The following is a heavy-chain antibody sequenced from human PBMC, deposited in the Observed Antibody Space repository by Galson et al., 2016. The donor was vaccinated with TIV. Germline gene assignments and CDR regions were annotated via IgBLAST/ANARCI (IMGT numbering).Heavy chain of an antibody. V-gene: IGHV2-70*03. Sequence: PALVKPTQTLTLTCTFSGFSLNTSGMRVSWIRQPPGKALEWLARIDWDDDKFYSTSLKSRLTISKDTSKNQVVLRMMNLDPEDTAVYYCAKGGSWYDYWRPGTLVTVSS. CDR1: GFSLNTSGMR. J-gene: IGHJ4*02. CDR2: IDWDDDK. CDR3: AKGGSWYDY. D-gene: IGHD6-13*01.